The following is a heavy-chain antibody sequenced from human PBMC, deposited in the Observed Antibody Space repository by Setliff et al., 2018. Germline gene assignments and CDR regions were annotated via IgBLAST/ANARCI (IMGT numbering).Heavy chain of an antibody. D-gene: IGHD3-10*01. V-gene: IGHV4-34*01. CDR1: GGSFSGYY. CDR3: ARGKGTWVLLRWFDP. CDR2: INHSGST. J-gene: IGHJ5*02. Sequence: SETLSLTCAVYGGSFSGYYWSWIRQPPGKGLEWIGEINHSGSTNYNPSLKSRVTISVDTSKNQFSLKLSSVTAADTAVYYCARGKGTWVLLRWFDPWGQGTLVTISS.